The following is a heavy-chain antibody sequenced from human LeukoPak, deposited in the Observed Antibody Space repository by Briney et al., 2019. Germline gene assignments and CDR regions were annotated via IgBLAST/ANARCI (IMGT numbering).Heavy chain of an antibody. Sequence: PGRSLRLSCAASGFTFSSYVMHWVRQAPGKGLEWVALISYDDGSNKYHADSVKGRFTISRDNSKNTLYLQMNSLRTEDTAVYYCARDVRQGYSYGFHYWGQGTLVTVSS. D-gene: IGHD5-18*01. CDR2: ISYDDGSNK. CDR1: GFTFSSYV. V-gene: IGHV3-30*04. J-gene: IGHJ4*02. CDR3: ARDVRQGYSYGFHY.